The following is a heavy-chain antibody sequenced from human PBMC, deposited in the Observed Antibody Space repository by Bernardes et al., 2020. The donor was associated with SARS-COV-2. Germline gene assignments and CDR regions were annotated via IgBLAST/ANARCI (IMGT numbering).Heavy chain of an antibody. D-gene: IGHD3-3*01. V-gene: IGHV3-23*01. CDR1: GFTFSSYA. CDR2: ISGSGGST. Sequence: GGSLKLWCAACGFTFSSYAMSWVRQGPGKGLEWVYAISGSGGSTYYADSVKDRFTISRDNSKNTLYLQMNSLRAEDTAVYYCAKDPDDFWSGVVSFDYWGQGTLVTVSS. J-gene: IGHJ4*02. CDR3: AKDPDDFWSGVVSFDY.